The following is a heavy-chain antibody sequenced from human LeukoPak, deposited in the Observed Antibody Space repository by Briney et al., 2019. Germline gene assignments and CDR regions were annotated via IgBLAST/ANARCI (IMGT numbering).Heavy chain of an antibody. Sequence: GGSLRLSCPASGFTFSNYAMNWVRQAPGKGLEWVSGISGRAGTTYYPDSVKGQFIISRDYSTNLLFLQMNSLRAEDTAVYYCAKDLGDIDISGYYRPGAFDIWGQGTMVTVSS. V-gene: IGHV3-23*01. CDR3: AKDLGDIDISGYYRPGAFDI. D-gene: IGHD3-22*01. J-gene: IGHJ3*02. CDR2: ISGRAGTT. CDR1: GFTFSNYA.